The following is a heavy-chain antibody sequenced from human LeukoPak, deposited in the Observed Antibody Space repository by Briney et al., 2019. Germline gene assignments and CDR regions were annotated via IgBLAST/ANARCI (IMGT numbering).Heavy chain of an antibody. V-gene: IGHV4-28*01. CDR3: ATLGPSAASNY. D-gene: IGHD6-13*01. J-gene: IGHJ4*02. Sequence: SDTLSLTCAVSGYSISSSNWWGWIRQPPGKGLEWIGNIYYSGSTYYNPSLKSRVTMSVDTSKNQFSLKLSSVTAVDTAVYYCATLGPSAASNYWGQGTLVTVSS. CDR2: IYYSGST. CDR1: GYSISSSNW.